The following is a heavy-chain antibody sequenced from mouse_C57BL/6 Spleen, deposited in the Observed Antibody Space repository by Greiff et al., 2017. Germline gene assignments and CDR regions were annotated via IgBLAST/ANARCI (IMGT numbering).Heavy chain of an antibody. CDR2: IYWDDDK. J-gene: IGHJ1*03. Sequence: QVTLKESGPGILQSSQTLSLTCSFSGFSLSTSGMGVSWIRQPSGKGLEWLAHIYWDDDKRYNPSLKSRLKISKDTSRNPVFLKITSVDTADTATYYCARRGGGTNWYFDVWGTGTTVTVSS. CDR3: ARRGGGTNWYFDV. D-gene: IGHD3-3*01. CDR1: GFSLSTSGMG. V-gene: IGHV8-12*01.